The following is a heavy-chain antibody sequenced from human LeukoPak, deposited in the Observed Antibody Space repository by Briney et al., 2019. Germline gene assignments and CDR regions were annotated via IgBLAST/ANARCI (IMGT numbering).Heavy chain of an antibody. CDR2: IYYSGST. D-gene: IGHD3-22*01. V-gene: IGHV4-31*03. CDR1: GGSISSGGYY. Sequence: SQTLSLTCTVSGGSISSGGYYWSWIRQHPGKGLEWIGYIYYSGSTYYNPSLKSRVTISVDTSKNQFSLKLSSVTAADTAVYYCARSDSYYDSSAWDPWGQGNLVTVSS. CDR3: ARSDSYYDSSAWDP. J-gene: IGHJ5*02.